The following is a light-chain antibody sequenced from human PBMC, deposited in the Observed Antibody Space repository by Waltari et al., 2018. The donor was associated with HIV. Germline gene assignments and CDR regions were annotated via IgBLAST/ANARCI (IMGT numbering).Light chain of an antibody. CDR2: QAS. Sequence: DIQVTPYPSALSASVGDTVTISCRASQPVSSWMAWFLQRPSKAPRLLIYQASISASGVPSRFSGSRSGTDFSLTVRGLQPDDFGTYYCQQYNWHWTFGQGTRV. J-gene: IGKJ1*01. CDR3: QQYNWHWT. V-gene: IGKV1-5*01. CDR1: QPVSSW.